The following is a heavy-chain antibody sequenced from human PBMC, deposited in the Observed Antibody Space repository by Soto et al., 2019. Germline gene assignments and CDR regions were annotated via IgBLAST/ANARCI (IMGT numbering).Heavy chain of an antibody. V-gene: IGHV1-8*02. J-gene: IGHJ5*02. D-gene: IGHD4-4*01. CDR2: MNPNSGET. Sequence: QVQLVQSGAEVKKPGASVKVSCKASGYTFTNYDINWVRQATGQGLEWMGWMNPNSGETGYAQKFQGRVTMTRDTSITTAYMELTSLRSEDAAVYFCARGPRDGDDYSHYNWFDPWGQGTLVTVSS. CDR3: ARGPRDGDDYSHYNWFDP. CDR1: GYTFTNYD.